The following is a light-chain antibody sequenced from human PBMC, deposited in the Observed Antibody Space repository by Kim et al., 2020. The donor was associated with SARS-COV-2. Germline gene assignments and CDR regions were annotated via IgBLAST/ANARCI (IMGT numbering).Light chain of an antibody. V-gene: IGKV3-11*01. J-gene: IGKJ2*01. CDR1: QSVSSY. CDR3: PQRSNWPPYT. CDR2: DAS. Sequence: EIVLTQSPATLSLSPGERATLSCRASQSVSSYLAWYQQKPGQAPRLLIYDASNSATGIPARFSGSGSGTDFTLTISSLEPEDFAVYYCPQRSNWPPYTFGQGTQLEI.